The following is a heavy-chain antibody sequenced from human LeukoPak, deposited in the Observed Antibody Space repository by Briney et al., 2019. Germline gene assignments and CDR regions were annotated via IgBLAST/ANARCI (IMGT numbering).Heavy chain of an antibody. CDR1: GGTFSSYA. J-gene: IGHJ4*02. CDR3: ARGEDNYDFWSGPLDY. CDR2: IIPIFGTA. D-gene: IGHD3-3*01. V-gene: IGHV1-69*05. Sequence: GASVKVSCKASGGTFSSYAISWVRQAPGQGLEWMGGIIPIFGTANYAQKFQGRVTITTDESTSTAYMELSSLRSEDTAVCYCARGEDNYDFWSGPLDYWGQGTLVTVSS.